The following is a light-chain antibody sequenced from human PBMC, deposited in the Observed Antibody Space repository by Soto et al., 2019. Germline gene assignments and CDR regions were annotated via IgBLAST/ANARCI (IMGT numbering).Light chain of an antibody. CDR3: QQYNYWRMHT. CDR1: QSVSSE. V-gene: IGKV3-15*01. Sequence: EIVMTQSPATLSVSPGERATLSCRASQSVSSELAWYQQRPVQAPRLLIYGASTRATGIAARFSVRGPGTDFPLTISTLQSEAFVIHYCQQYNYWRMHTFCHRTKLEI. J-gene: IGKJ2*01. CDR2: GAS.